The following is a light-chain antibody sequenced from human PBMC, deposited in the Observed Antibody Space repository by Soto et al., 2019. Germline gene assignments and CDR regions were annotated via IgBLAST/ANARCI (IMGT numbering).Light chain of an antibody. CDR2: KAS. V-gene: IGKV1-5*03. CDR1: QSISSW. CDR3: QQYNSYSGT. Sequence: DIQMTQSPSTLSASVGDRVTITCRASQSISSWLAWYQQKPGKAPKLLIYKASSLESGVPSRFSESGSRTEFTLTISSLQPDDFATYYCQQYNSYSGTFGQGTKVEIK. J-gene: IGKJ1*01.